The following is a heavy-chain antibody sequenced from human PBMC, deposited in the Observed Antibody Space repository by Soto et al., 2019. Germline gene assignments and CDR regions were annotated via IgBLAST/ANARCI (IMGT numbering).Heavy chain of an antibody. CDR1: GGTFSSYT. CDR3: AIAVAGKDLPYYFDY. Sequence: QVQLVQSGAEVKKPGSSVKVSCKASGGTFSSYTISWVRQAPGQGLEWRVRIIPILGIANYAQKFQGSVTITADKSTSTAYMELSSLRSEDTAVYYCAIAVAGKDLPYYFDYWGQGTLVTVSS. V-gene: IGHV1-69*02. CDR2: IIPILGIA. J-gene: IGHJ4*02. D-gene: IGHD6-19*01.